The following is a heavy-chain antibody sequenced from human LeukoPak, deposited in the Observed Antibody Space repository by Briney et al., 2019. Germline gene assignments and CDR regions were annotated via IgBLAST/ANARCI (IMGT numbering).Heavy chain of an antibody. V-gene: IGHV4-39*01. CDR3: ASLARPGYYHGMDV. J-gene: IGHJ6*02. CDR1: GGSISSSRYY. Sequence: PSETLSLTCTVPGGSISSSRYYWGWIRQPPGKGLEWIGSIYYSGSTYYNPSLKSRVTISVDTSKNQFSLKLSSVTAADTAVYYCASLARPGYYHGMDVWGQGTTVTVSS. CDR2: IYYSGST.